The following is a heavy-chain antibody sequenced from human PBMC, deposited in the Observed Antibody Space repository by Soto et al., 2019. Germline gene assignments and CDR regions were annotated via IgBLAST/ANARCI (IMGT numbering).Heavy chain of an antibody. CDR3: AREPATAKPEGVDF. V-gene: IGHV1-2*02. CDR2: INPNSGGT. D-gene: IGHD2-21*02. CDR1: GYTFSDYY. J-gene: IGHJ4*02. Sequence: ASVKVSCKASGYTFSDYYIHWVRQAPGQGLEWMGWINPNSGGTKYAPKFQGGVTMTRDTSITTAYMELSRLKSGDTAVYYCAREPATAKPEGVDFWGQGTLVTVSS.